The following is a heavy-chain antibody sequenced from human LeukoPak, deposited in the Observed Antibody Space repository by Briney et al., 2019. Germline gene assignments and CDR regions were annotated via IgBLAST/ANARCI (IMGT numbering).Heavy chain of an antibody. CDR3: ARESRVKKAFDI. V-gene: IGHV4-59*01. J-gene: IGHJ3*02. CDR2: IYYSGST. Sequence: PSETLSLTCTVSGGSISSYYWGWIRQPPGKGLEWIGYIYYSGSTNYNPSLKSRVTISVDTSKNQFSLKLSSVTVADTAVYYSARESRVKKAFDIWGQGTMVTVSS. CDR1: GGSISSYY. D-gene: IGHD5/OR15-5a*01.